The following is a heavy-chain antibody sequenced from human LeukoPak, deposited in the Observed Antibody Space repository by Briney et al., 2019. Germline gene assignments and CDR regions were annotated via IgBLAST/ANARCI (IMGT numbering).Heavy chain of an antibody. J-gene: IGHJ6*03. CDR3: ANDLGFWVYMDV. CDR1: GFTFSSYG. V-gene: IGHV3-30*02. CDR2: IRYDGSNK. Sequence: GGSLRLSCAASGFTFSSYGMHWVRQALGKGLEWVAFIRYDGSNKYYADSVKGRFTISRDNSENTLYLQMNSLRAEDTAVYYCANDLGFWVYMDVWGKGTTVTVSS. D-gene: IGHD3-3*01.